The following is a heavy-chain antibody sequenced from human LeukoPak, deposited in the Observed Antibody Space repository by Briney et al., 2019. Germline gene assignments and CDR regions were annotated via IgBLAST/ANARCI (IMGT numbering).Heavy chain of an antibody. CDR2: LSDRT. J-gene: IGHJ4*02. CDR1: GFTFSSYA. CDR3: ARDWIDYGDHGPGY. D-gene: IGHD4-17*01. Sequence: GGSLRLSCAASGFTFSSYALSWVRQAPGKGLEWVSTLSDRTYYADSVQGRFTISRDNSKNTLYLQMDSLRAEDTAVYYCARDWIDYGDHGPGYWGQGTLVTVSS. V-gene: IGHV3-23*01.